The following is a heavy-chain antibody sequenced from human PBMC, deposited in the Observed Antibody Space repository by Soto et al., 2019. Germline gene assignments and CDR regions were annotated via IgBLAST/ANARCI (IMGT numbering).Heavy chain of an antibody. CDR2: INPYNGKT. CDR3: ARVQIVVVVGRTPADY. D-gene: IGHD2-15*01. V-gene: IGHV1-18*01. CDR1: GYIFSTHG. J-gene: IGHJ4*02. Sequence: QVQLEQSGAEVKKSGASVKVSCKASGYIFSTHGINWVRHAPGQGLEWMGWINPYNGKTNYAQKFQGRVTMTTETSRKTAYMELRSLRSDDTAVYYCARVQIVVVVGRTPADYWGQGTLVTVSS.